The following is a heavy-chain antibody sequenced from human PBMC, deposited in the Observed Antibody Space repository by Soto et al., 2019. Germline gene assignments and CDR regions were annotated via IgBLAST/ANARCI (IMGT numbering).Heavy chain of an antibody. CDR2: ISKDGSNK. D-gene: IGHD5-18*01. Sequence: GWSLRLSCAASVFTFMNYPMHWVRQAPGEGLEWVASISKDGSNKNYADSGKDRFTISRDNSKNTLYLQINSLRGGDTAVYYCAREGYSYGSLDYWGQGTLVTVSS. V-gene: IGHV3-30*04. CDR3: AREGYSYGSLDY. CDR1: VFTFMNYP. J-gene: IGHJ4*03.